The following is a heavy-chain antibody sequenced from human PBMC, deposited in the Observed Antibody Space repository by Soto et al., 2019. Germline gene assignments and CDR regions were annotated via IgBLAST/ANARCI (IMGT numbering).Heavy chain of an antibody. Sequence: PGGSLRLSCAASGFTFDDYTMHWVRQAPGKGLEWVSLISWDGGSTYYADSVRGRFTISRDNSKNSLYLQMNSLRTEDTALYYCAKNVPRSGVWDYYFDYWGQGTLVTVSS. CDR3: AKNVPRSGVWDYYFDY. CDR1: GFTFDDYT. D-gene: IGHD6-13*01. V-gene: IGHV3-43*01. J-gene: IGHJ4*02. CDR2: ISWDGGST.